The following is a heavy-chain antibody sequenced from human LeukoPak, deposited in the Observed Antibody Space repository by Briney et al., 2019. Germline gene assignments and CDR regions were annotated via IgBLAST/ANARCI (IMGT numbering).Heavy chain of an antibody. V-gene: IGHV3-23*01. CDR1: GFTFSSYA. CDR2: ISGSGGST. Sequence: GGSLRLSCAASGFTFSSYAMSWVRQAPGKGLEWVSAISGSGGSTYYADSVKGRFTISRDNSKNTLYLQMNSLRAEDKAAYYCARALDYGGNARYYYYYYMDAWGKGTTVTVSS. D-gene: IGHD4-23*01. J-gene: IGHJ6*03. CDR3: ARALDYGGNARYYYYYYMDA.